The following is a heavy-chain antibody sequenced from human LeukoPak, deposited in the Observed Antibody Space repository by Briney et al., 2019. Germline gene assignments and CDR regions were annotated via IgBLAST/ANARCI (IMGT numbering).Heavy chain of an antibody. D-gene: IGHD6-13*01. CDR1: GYTFTSYD. CDR3: ARGRSSSSWDQNWFDP. CDR2: MNPNSGNT. V-gene: IGHV1-8*01. J-gene: IGHJ5*02. Sequence: ASVKVSCKASGYTFTSYDINWVRQATGQGLEWMRWMNPNSGNTGYAQKFQGRVTMTRNTSISTAYMELSSLRSEDTAVYYCARGRSSSSWDQNWFDPWGQGTLVTVSS.